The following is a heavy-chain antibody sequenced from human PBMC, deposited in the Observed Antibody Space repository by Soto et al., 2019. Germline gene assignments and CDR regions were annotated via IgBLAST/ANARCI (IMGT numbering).Heavy chain of an antibody. CDR3: SKEVAVAPDY. J-gene: IGHJ4*02. CDR1: GFTFGSYG. CDR2: ISYDGSNK. Sequence: GGSLRLSCAASGFTFGSYGMHWVRQAPGKGLEWVAVISYDGSNKYYADSVKGRFTISRDNSKNTLYLQMNSLRAEDTAVYYCSKEVAVAPDYWGQGTLVAVSS. D-gene: IGHD6-19*01. V-gene: IGHV3-30*18.